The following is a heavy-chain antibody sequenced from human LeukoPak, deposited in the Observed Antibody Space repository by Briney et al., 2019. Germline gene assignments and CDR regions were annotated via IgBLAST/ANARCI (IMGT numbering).Heavy chain of an antibody. Sequence: ASVKVSCKASGYTFTSYGISWVRQAPGQGLEWMGWISAYNGNTNYAQKLQGRVTMTTDTSTSTAYMELRSLRSDDTAVYYCARDGIGYYYDSSGYYEVEFDIWGQGTMVTVSS. CDR1: GYTFTSYG. V-gene: IGHV1-18*01. D-gene: IGHD3-22*01. J-gene: IGHJ3*02. CDR2: ISAYNGNT. CDR3: ARDGIGYYYDSSGYYEVEFDI.